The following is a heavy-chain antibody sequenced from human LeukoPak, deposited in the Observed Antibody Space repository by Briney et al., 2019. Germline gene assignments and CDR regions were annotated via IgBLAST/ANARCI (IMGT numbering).Heavy chain of an antibody. CDR1: GGSISSYY. V-gene: IGHV4-59*12. J-gene: IGHJ4*02. D-gene: IGHD6-13*01. CDR2: IYYSGST. CDR3: ARVRGSSWYRSYYFDY. Sequence: SETLSLTCTVSGGSISSYYWSWIRQPPGKGLEWIGYIYYSGSTNYNPSLKSRVTISVDTSKNQFSLKLSSVTAADTAVYYCARVRGSSWYRSYYFDYWGQGTLVTVSS.